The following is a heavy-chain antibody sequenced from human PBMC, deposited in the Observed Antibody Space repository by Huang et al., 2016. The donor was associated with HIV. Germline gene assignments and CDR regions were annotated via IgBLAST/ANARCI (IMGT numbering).Heavy chain of an antibody. CDR3: VRDSSSGLQLRY. CDR2: ISKTSGAT. CDR1: GYTFSTYS. Sequence: EVQLVESGGGLAQPGGSLRLSCVASGYTFSTYSMNWVCQAPGKGLEWVSYISKTSGATSYAESVKGRFTVSRDNAKNSLYLQMNRLRVEDTAMYYCVRDSSSGLQLRYWGQGALVIVS. V-gene: IGHV3-48*01. D-gene: IGHD3-22*01. J-gene: IGHJ4*02.